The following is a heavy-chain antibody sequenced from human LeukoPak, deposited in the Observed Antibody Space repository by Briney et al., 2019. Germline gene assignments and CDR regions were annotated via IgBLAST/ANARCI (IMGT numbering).Heavy chain of an antibody. CDR3: AKTRASGEQIDY. Sequence: PSETLSLTCAVYGGSFSGYYWSWIRQPPGKGLEWIGEINHSGSTNYNPSLKSRVTISVDASKNQFSLKLSSVTAADTAVYYCAKTRASGEQIDYWGQGTLVTVSS. CDR1: GGSFSGYY. D-gene: IGHD1/OR15-1a*01. J-gene: IGHJ4*02. CDR2: INHSGST. V-gene: IGHV4-34*01.